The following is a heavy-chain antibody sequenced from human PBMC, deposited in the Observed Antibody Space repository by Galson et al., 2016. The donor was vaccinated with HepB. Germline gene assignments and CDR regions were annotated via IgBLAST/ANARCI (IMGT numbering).Heavy chain of an antibody. Sequence: SVKVSCKASGYSFTSYFVHWVRQAPGHGLEWMGVVNPVGTGGPRYAQKFQGRVTMTADTSTSIVYLEVSSLRSEDTAVYFCARGDKFYSFGLDVWGQGTAVSVSS. D-gene: IGHD3-10*01. CDR3: ARGDKFYSFGLDV. CDR1: GYSFTSYF. CDR2: VNPVGTGGP. V-gene: IGHV1-46*01. J-gene: IGHJ6*02.